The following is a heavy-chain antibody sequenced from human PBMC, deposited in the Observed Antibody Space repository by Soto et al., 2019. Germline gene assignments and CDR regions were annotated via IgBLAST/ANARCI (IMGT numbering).Heavy chain of an antibody. Sequence: QVQLQQWGAGLLKPSETLSLTCAVFGGSFSDYYWTWIRQPPGKGLECIGEINHSGSTNYNPSLKSRVTISIDTSKNQFSLSVRPVTAADTAVYYCAGGLRASFGVRLSYSFYGGDVWGQGTTVTVSS. CDR2: INHSGST. CDR1: GGSFSDYY. V-gene: IGHV4-34*01. J-gene: IGHJ6*02. CDR3: AGGLRASFGVRLSYSFYGGDV. D-gene: IGHD3-10*01.